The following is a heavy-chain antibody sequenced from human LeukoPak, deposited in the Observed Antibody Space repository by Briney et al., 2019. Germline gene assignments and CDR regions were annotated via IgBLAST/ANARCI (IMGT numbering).Heavy chain of an antibody. J-gene: IGHJ5*02. CDR3: ARDWSGIAARPDNWFDP. CDR1: GFTFSSYW. V-gene: IGHV3-7*01. Sequence: HPGGSLRLSCAASGFTFSSYWMSWVRQAPGKGLEWVAIIKQDGSEKYYVDSVKGRFTISRDKAKNSLYLQMNSLRAEDTAVYYCARDWSGIAARPDNWFDPWGQGILVTVSS. CDR2: IKQDGSEK. D-gene: IGHD6-6*01.